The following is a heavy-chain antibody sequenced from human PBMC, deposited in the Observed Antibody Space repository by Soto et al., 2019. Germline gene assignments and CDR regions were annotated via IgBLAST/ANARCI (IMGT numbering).Heavy chain of an antibody. V-gene: IGHV4-59*01. J-gene: IGHJ4*02. CDR1: GGSLRRYY. CDR2: IYYSGST. CDR3: ARETLSYFDY. Sequence: SLEDPSLPRTVSGGSLRRYYWGGIRQPPGKGLEWSGYIYYSGSTNYNPSLKSRVTISVDTSKHQFSLKLSSVTAADTAVYYCARETLSYFDYWGQGTLVTVSS. D-gene: IGHD3-10*01.